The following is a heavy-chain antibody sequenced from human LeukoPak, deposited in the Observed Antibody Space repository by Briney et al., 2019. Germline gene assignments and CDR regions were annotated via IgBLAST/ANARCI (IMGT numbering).Heavy chain of an antibody. V-gene: IGHV1-2*06. Sequence: ASVEVSCKASGYTFTGYYMHWVRQAPGQGLEWMGRINPNSGGTNYAQKFQGRVTMTRDTSISTAYMELSRLRSDDTAVYYCARGEIAVAGTPPPADYWGQGTLVTVSS. CDR3: ARGEIAVAGTPPPADY. J-gene: IGHJ4*02. D-gene: IGHD6-19*01. CDR1: GYTFTGYY. CDR2: INPNSGGT.